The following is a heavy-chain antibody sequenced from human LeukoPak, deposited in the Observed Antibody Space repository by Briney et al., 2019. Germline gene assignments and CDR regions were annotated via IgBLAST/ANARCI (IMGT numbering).Heavy chain of an antibody. CDR2: ISSSGSTI. D-gene: IGHD2-15*01. Sequence: PGGSLRLSCAASGFTFSSYEMNWVRQAPGKGLEWVSYISSSGSTIYYADSVKGRFTISRDNAKNSLYLQMNSLRAEDTAVYYCARAYCSGGSCYPFDYWGQGTLVTVSS. J-gene: IGHJ4*02. V-gene: IGHV3-48*03. CDR3: ARAYCSGGSCYPFDY. CDR1: GFTFSSYE.